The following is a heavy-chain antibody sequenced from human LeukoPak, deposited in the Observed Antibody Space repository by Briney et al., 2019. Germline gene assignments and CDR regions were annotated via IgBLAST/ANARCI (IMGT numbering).Heavy chain of an antibody. V-gene: IGHV3-53*01. Sequence: GGSLKLSCAASGFTVSSTYMSWVRQAPGKGLEWVSVIYSGGNTYYADSVKGRFTISRDNSKNTLYLQMNSLRVEDTAVYYCARQFGDYWGQGTLVTVSS. D-gene: IGHD3-10*01. CDR2: IYSGGNT. CDR1: GFTVSSTY. CDR3: ARQFGDY. J-gene: IGHJ4*02.